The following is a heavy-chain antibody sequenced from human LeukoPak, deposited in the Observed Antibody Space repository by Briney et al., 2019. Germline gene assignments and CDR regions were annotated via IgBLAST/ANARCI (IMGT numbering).Heavy chain of an antibody. D-gene: IGHD5-12*01. V-gene: IGHV1-18*01. Sequence: HWASVKVSCKASGYTFTSYGISWVRQAPGQGLEWMGWISAYNGNTNYARKLQGRVTMTTDTSTSTAYMELRSLRSDDTAVYYCARGEVIVATTHLDYWGQGTLVTVSS. CDR1: GYTFTSYG. J-gene: IGHJ4*02. CDR2: ISAYNGNT. CDR3: ARGEVIVATTHLDY.